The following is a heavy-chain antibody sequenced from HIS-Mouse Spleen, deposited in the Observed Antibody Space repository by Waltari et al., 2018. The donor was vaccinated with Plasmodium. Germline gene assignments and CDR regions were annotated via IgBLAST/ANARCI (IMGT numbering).Heavy chain of an antibody. J-gene: IGHJ4*02. CDR3: ARDLAAAGHFDY. D-gene: IGHD6-13*01. Sequence: QVQLVQSGAEVKKPGASVKVSCKASGYTFTGYYMHWVRQAPGQGLEWMGWINPNSGGTNYAQKVQGRGTMTRETSISTAYMELSRLRSDDTAVYYCARDLAAAGHFDYWGQGTLVTVSS. CDR1: GYTFTGYY. CDR2: INPNSGGT. V-gene: IGHV1-2*02.